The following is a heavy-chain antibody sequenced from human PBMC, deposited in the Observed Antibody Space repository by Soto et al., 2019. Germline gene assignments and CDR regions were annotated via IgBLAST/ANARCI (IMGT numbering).Heavy chain of an antibody. CDR3: ANGPVVGANYKYYDMDV. CDR1: GFTFSSYA. CDR2: ISGSGTKT. Sequence: GGSLRLSCAASGFTFSSYAMSWVRQAPGKGLEWVSAISGSGTKTYYADSVKGRFTISGDNSKNTVYLQMDNLRAEDTAHYFCANGPVVGANYKYYDMDVWGRGTTVTVSS. V-gene: IGHV3-23*01. J-gene: IGHJ6*02. D-gene: IGHD1-26*01.